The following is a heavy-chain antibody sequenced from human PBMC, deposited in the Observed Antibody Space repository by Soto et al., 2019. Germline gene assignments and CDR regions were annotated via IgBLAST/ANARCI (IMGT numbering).Heavy chain of an antibody. V-gene: IGHV3-9*01. D-gene: IGHD1-26*01. Sequence: EVQLVESGGGLVQPGRSLRLSCAASGFTFNDYSMHWVRQAPGKGLEWVSGITWNSGKTAYADSVKGRFTISSDNAKNSLYVQMNSLRPEYTALYYCVKDVRYRTLTPCLLGDYWGQGTLVTVSS. J-gene: IGHJ4*02. CDR3: VKDVRYRTLTPCLLGDY. CDR1: GFTFNDYS. CDR2: ITWNSGKT.